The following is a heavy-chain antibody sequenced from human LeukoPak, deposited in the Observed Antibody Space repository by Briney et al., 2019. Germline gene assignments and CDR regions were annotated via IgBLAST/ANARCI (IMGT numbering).Heavy chain of an antibody. V-gene: IGHV1-18*01. Sequence: GASVKVSCKASGYTFTSYGISWVRQAPGQGLEWMGWISAYNGNTNYAQKLQGRVTMTTDTSTSTAYMELRSLRSEDTAVYYCARGDIVVVPAAMGGDYWGQGTLVTVSS. J-gene: IGHJ4*02. D-gene: IGHD2-2*01. CDR3: ARGDIVVVPAAMGGDY. CDR1: GYTFTSYG. CDR2: ISAYNGNT.